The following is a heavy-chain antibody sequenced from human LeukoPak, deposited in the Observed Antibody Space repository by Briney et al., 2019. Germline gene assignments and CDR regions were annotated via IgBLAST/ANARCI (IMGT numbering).Heavy chain of an antibody. CDR2: IIPIFGTA. CDR3: ASVGEGGSSGWYQGAFDI. CDR1: GGTFSSYA. V-gene: IGHV1-69*13. D-gene: IGHD6-19*01. J-gene: IGHJ3*02. Sequence: SVKVSCKASGGTFSSYAISWVRQAPGQGLEWMGGIIPIFGTANYAQKFQGRVTITADESTSTAYMELSSLRSEDTAVYYCASVGEGGSSGWYQGAFDIWGQGTMVTVSS.